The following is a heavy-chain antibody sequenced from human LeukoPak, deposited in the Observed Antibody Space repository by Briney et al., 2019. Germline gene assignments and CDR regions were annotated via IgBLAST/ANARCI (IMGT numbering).Heavy chain of an antibody. CDR2: IYNDGHT. CDR3: AKGLPYESRAYYDRLFDE. CDR1: GFTVNNKY. Sequence: GGSLRLSCAASGFTVNNKYMTWVRQAPGKGLEWVSLIYNDGHTYYADSVKGRFTISRDNSKNTLYLQMNSLRVEDTAVYYCAKGLPYESRAYYDRLFDEWGQGTLVTVSS. V-gene: IGHV3-53*01. J-gene: IGHJ4*02. D-gene: IGHD3-22*01.